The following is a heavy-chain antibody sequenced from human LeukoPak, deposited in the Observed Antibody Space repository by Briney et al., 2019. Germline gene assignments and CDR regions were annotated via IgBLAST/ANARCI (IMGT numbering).Heavy chain of an antibody. CDR3: ARVYSGSYGVSLYYYYYMDV. D-gene: IGHD1-26*01. CDR1: GYTFTGYY. CDR2: IIPIFGTA. V-gene: IGHV1-69*13. J-gene: IGHJ6*03. Sequence: ASVKVSCTASGYTFTGYYMHWVRQAPGQGLEWMGGIIPIFGTANYAQRFQGRVTITADESTSTAYMELSSLRSEDTAVYYCARVYSGSYGVSLYYYYYMDVWGKGTTVTVSS.